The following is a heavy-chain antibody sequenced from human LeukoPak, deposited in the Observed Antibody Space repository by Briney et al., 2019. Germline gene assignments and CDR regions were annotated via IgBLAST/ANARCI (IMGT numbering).Heavy chain of an antibody. D-gene: IGHD6-13*01. J-gene: IGHJ6*03. CDR3: ARVQQLVLSRYYYYYYMDV. V-gene: IGHV3-74*01. Sequence: GGSLRLSCAASGFTFSSYWMHWVRQAPGKGLVWVSRIKSDGSNTNYADSVKGRFTISRDNAKNSLYLQMSSLRAEDTAVYYCARVQQLVLSRYYYYYYMDVWGKGTTVTISS. CDR2: IKSDGSNT. CDR1: GFTFSSYW.